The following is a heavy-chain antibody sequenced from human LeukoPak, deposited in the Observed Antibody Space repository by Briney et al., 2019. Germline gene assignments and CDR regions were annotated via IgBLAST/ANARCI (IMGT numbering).Heavy chain of an antibody. CDR1: SGSISSYY. CDR3: ARMDYYYYYMDV. Sequence: SETLSLTCPVSSGSISSYYWSWIRQPPGKGLEWIGYIYTSGSADYNPSLKSRVTISVDTSKNQFSLKLSSVTAADTAVYYCARMDYYYYYMDVWGKGTPVTVSS. CDR2: IYTSGSA. J-gene: IGHJ6*03. V-gene: IGHV4-4*09.